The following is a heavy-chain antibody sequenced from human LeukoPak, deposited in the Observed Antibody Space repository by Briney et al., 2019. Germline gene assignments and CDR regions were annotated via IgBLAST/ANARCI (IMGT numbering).Heavy chain of an antibody. J-gene: IGHJ4*02. CDR2: ISGSGGST. CDR1: GFTFSSYA. Sequence: GGSLRLSCAAPGFTFSSYAMSWVRQAPGKGLEWVSAISGSGGSTYYADSEKGRFTISRDNSKNTLYLQMNSLRAEDTAVYYCASTGMVRGAYFDYWGQGTLVTVSS. D-gene: IGHD3-10*01. CDR3: ASTGMVRGAYFDY. V-gene: IGHV3-23*01.